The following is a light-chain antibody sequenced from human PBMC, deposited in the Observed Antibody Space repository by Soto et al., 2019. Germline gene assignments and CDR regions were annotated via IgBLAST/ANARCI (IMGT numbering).Light chain of an antibody. V-gene: IGLV2-23*01. Sequence: QSALTQPASVSGSPGQSITISCTGTSSDVGSYNFVSWYQQHPGKAPKLMIYEGSKRPSGVSNRFSGSKSGNTASLTISGLQAEDEADYYFCSYAGDSAWVFGGGTKLTVL. J-gene: IGLJ3*02. CDR1: SSDVGSYNF. CDR3: CSYAGDSAWV. CDR2: EGS.